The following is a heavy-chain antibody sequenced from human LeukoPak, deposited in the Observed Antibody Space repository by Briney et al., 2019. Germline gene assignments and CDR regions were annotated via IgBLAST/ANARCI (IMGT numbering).Heavy chain of an antibody. D-gene: IGHD6-13*01. CDR2: IYYSGST. CDR3: ARRSSSWTYYFDY. Sequence: SETLSLTCTVSGGSISSSSYYLGWIRQPPGKGLEWIGSIYYSGSTYYNPSLKSRVTISVDTSKNQFSLKLSSVTAADTAVYYCARRSSSWTYYFDYWGQGTLVTVSS. V-gene: IGHV4-39*01. CDR1: GGSISSSSYY. J-gene: IGHJ4*02.